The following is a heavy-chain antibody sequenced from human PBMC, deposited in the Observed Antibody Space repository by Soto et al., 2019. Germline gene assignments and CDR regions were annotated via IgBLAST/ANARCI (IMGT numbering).Heavy chain of an antibody. CDR1: GGTFTNYA. Sequence: QVELVQSGVEVKKPGSSLKVSCKASGGTFTNYASNWVRQAPGQGLAWMGGIIPFYDKANYAEKFLGRVTITADKSTTTAYMELSSLTSDDTAVYFCARGYRELYYYAMDVWGRGTPVIVSS. CDR3: ARGYRELYYYAMDV. CDR2: IIPFYDKA. V-gene: IGHV1-69*06. D-gene: IGHD3-10*01. J-gene: IGHJ6*02.